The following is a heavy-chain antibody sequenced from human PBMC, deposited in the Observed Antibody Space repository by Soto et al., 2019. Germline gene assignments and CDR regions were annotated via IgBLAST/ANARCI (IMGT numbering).Heavy chain of an antibody. Sequence: PGGSLRLCCAASGFTFSGSAMHWVRQASGKGLEWVGRIRSKANSYATAYAASVKGRFTISRDDSKNTAYLQMNSLKTEDTAVYYCTRRGSSDGMDIWGQGTTVTVSS. CDR1: GFTFSGSA. J-gene: IGHJ6*02. CDR3: TRRGSSDGMDI. D-gene: IGHD6-6*01. CDR2: IRSKANSYAT. V-gene: IGHV3-73*01.